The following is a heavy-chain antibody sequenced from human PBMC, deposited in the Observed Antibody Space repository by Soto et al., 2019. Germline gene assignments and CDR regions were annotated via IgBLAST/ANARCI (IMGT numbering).Heavy chain of an antibody. D-gene: IGHD3-9*01. CDR2: IYYSGST. V-gene: IGHV4-31*03. Sequence: LSLTCTVSGGSISSGGYYWSWIRQHPGKGLEWIGYIYYSGSTYYNPSLKSRVTISVDTSKNQFSLKLSSVTAADTAVYYCARADYDILTGYYLGGYYFDYWGQGTLVTVSS. CDR1: GGSISSGGYY. CDR3: ARADYDILTGYYLGGYYFDY. J-gene: IGHJ4*02.